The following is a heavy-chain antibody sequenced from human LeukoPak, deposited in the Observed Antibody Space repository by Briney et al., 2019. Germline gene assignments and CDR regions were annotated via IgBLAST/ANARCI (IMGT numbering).Heavy chain of an antibody. V-gene: IGHV1-69*04. D-gene: IGHD5-24*01. CDR1: GGTFSSYA. CDR3: ARMRRQMATATDAFDI. Sequence: SVKVSCKASGGTFSSYAISWVRQAPGQGLEWMGRIIPILGIANYAQKFQGRVTITADKSTSTAYMELSSLRSEDTAVYYCARMRRQMATATDAFDIWGQGTMVTVSS. CDR2: IIPILGIA. J-gene: IGHJ3*02.